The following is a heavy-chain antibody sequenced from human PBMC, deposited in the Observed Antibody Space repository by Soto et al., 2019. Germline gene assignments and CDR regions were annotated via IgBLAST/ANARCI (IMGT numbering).Heavy chain of an antibody. J-gene: IGHJ4*02. CDR3: AKDAYDVVPAAPGDYFDY. D-gene: IGHD2-2*01. Sequence: GGSLRLSCAASGFTFSSYAMSWVRQAPGKGLEWVSAISGSGGSTYYADSVKGRFTISRDNSKNTLYLQMNSLRAEDTAVYYCAKDAYDVVPAAPGDYFDYWGQGTLVTVSS. V-gene: IGHV3-23*01. CDR2: ISGSGGST. CDR1: GFTFSSYA.